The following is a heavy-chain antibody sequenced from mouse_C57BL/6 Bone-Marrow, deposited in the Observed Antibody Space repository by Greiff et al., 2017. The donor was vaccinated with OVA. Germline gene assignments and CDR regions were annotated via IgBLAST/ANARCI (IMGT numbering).Heavy chain of an antibody. J-gene: IGHJ3*01. CDR3: ARHNDGPFAY. Sequence: EVKVVESGGGLVQPGGSLKLSCAASGFTFSDYYMYWVRQTPEKRLEWVAYISNGGGSTYYPDTVKGRFTISRDNAKNTLYLQMSRLKSEDTAMYYCARHNDGPFAYWGQGTLVTVSA. CDR2: ISNGGGST. V-gene: IGHV5-12*01. CDR1: GFTFSDYY. D-gene: IGHD2-3*01.